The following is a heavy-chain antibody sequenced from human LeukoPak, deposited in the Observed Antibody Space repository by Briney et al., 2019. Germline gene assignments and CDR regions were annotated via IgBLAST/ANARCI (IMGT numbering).Heavy chain of an antibody. V-gene: IGHV4-59*01. Sequence: SETLSLTCTVSGGSISSYYWSWIRQPPGKGLEWIGYIYYSGSTNYNPSLKSRVTISVDTSKNQFSLKLSSVTAADTAVYYCARSDCGGDCYTDYWGQGTLVTVSS. CDR2: IYYSGST. CDR1: GGSISSYY. D-gene: IGHD2-21*02. J-gene: IGHJ4*02. CDR3: ARSDCGGDCYTDY.